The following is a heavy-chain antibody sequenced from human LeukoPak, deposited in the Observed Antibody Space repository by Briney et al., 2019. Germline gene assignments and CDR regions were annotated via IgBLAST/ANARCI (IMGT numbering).Heavy chain of an antibody. J-gene: IGHJ6*03. V-gene: IGHV1-2*02. CDR3: ARVRQQPKDYYYYYYMDV. CDR2: INPNSGGT. Sequence: GASVKVSCKASGYTFTGYYMHWVRQAPGQGLGWMGWINPNSGGTNYAQKFQGRVTITTDESTSTAYMELSSLRSEDTAVYYCARVRQQPKDYYYYYYMDVWGKGTTVTVSS. CDR1: GYTFTGYY. D-gene: IGHD6-13*01.